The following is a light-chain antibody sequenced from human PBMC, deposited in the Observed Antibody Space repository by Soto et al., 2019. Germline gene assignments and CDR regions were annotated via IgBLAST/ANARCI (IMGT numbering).Light chain of an antibody. V-gene: IGKV3-15*01. J-gene: IGKJ1*01. CDR3: LQYNNWPPWT. CDR1: QSVGSN. Sequence: EIVMTQSPAALSVSPGEGATLSCRASQSVGSNLAWYQQKPGQAPRLLIYGASTRATGIPARFSGSGSGTEFTLTVSSLQSEDFAVYYCLQYNNWPPWTFGQGTKVDNK. CDR2: GAS.